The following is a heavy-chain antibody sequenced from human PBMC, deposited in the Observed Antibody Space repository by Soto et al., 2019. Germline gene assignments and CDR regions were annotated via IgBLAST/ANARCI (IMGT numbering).Heavy chain of an antibody. D-gene: IGHD1-1*01. V-gene: IGHV4-59*01. Sequence: SETLSLTCTVSGGSISSYYWSWIRQPPGKGLEWIGYIYYSGSTNYNPSLKSRVTISVDTSKNQFSLKLSSVTAADTAVYYCARGTTGTTVYDYWGQGTLVTVSS. J-gene: IGHJ4*02. CDR3: ARGTTGTTVYDY. CDR2: IYYSGST. CDR1: GGSISSYY.